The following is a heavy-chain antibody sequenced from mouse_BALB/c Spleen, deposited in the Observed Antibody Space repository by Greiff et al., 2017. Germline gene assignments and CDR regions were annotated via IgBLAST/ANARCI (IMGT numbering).Heavy chain of an antibody. D-gene: IGHD2-13*01. CDR3: ARDTDFMDY. J-gene: IGHJ4*01. Sequence: EVKLVESGGGLVKPGGSLKLSCAASGFTFSDYYMYWVRQTPEKRLEWVATISDGGSYTYYPDSVKGRFTISRDNAKNNLYLQMSSLKSEDTAMYYCARDTDFMDYWGQGASVTVSS. V-gene: IGHV5-4*02. CDR1: GFTFSDYY. CDR2: ISDGGSYT.